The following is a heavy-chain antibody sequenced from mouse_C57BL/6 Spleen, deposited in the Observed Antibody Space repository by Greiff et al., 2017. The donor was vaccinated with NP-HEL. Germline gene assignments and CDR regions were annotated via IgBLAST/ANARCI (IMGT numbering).Heavy chain of an antibody. V-gene: IGHV14-3*01. CDR2: IDPANGNT. Sequence: VQLKESVAELVRPGASVKLSCTASGFTITNTYMHWVKQRPEQGLEWIGRIDPANGNTKYAPKFQGKATITADTSSNTAYLQLSSLTSEDTAIYYGDRSGTGTVIYYAMDYWGQGTSVTVSS. D-gene: IGHD4-1*01. J-gene: IGHJ4*01. CDR1: GFTITNTY. CDR3: DRSGTGTVIYYAMDY.